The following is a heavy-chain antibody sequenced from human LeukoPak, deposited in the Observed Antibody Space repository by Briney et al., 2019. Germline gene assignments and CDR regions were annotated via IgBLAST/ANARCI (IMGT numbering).Heavy chain of an antibody. Sequence: SETLSLTCTVSGGSISSSSYYWGWIRQPPGKGLEWIGSIYYSGSTYYNPPLKSRVTISVDTSKNQFSLKLSSVTAADTAVYYCASLPFGDVAHDYWGQGTLVTVSS. D-gene: IGHD3-10*01. CDR1: GGSISSSSYY. J-gene: IGHJ4*02. V-gene: IGHV4-39*01. CDR3: ASLPFGDVAHDY. CDR2: IYYSGST.